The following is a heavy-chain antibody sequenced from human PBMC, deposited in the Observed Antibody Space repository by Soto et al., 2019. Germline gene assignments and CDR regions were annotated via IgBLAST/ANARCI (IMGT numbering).Heavy chain of an antibody. Sequence: GGSLRLSCVASGFTFNSYSMNWVRQAPGKGLEWVALISSDGTKKHLADSVKGRFTISRDNSKSFVYLQMKSVRGEDTAVYYCAKAVAAAYYYHYYGMDVWGQGTTVTVSS. CDR3: AKAVAAAYYYHYYGMDV. D-gene: IGHD6-13*01. J-gene: IGHJ6*02. CDR1: GFTFNSYS. V-gene: IGHV3-30*18. CDR2: ISSDGTKK.